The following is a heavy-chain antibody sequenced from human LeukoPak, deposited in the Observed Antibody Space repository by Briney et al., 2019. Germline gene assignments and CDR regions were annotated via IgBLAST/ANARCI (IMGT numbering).Heavy chain of an antibody. CDR2: IYYSGST. V-gene: IGHV4-39*07. D-gene: IGHD3-22*01. Sequence: PSETLSLTCTVSGGSISSSSYDWGWIRQPPGKGLEWIGSIYYSGSTYYNPSLKSRVTISVDTSKNQFSLKLSSVTAADTAVYYCARAYYYDSSGPSYYFDYWGQGTLVTVSS. CDR3: ARAYYYDSSGPSYYFDY. CDR1: GGSISSSSYD. J-gene: IGHJ4*02.